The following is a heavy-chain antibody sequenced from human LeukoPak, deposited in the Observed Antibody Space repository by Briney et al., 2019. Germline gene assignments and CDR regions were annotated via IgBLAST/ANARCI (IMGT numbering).Heavy chain of an antibody. CDR3: ARGMVRGVIKGIDY. Sequence: ASVTVSFRASGYTFTVYYMHWVRQAPGQGGEGMGWINPNSGGTNYAQKFQGRVTMTRDTSISTAYMELSRLRSDDTAVYYCARGMVRGVIKGIDYWGQGTLVTVSS. J-gene: IGHJ4*02. CDR1: GYTFTVYY. CDR2: INPNSGGT. D-gene: IGHD3-10*01. V-gene: IGHV1-2*02.